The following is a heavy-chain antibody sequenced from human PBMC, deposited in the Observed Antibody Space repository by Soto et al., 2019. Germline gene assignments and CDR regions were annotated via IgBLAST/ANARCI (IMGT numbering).Heavy chain of an antibody. CDR2: IYPGDSDI. D-gene: IGHD6-6*01. CDR1: GFSFTTYW. Sequence: GESLKISCKGSGFSFTTYWIAWVRQMPGKGLEWMGIIYPGDSDIRYSPSFQGQVSISADRSITTAYLQWSSLKASDTAIYYCARLSGSPSGMDVWGLGTTVTVSS. CDR3: ARLSGSPSGMDV. J-gene: IGHJ6*02. V-gene: IGHV5-51*01.